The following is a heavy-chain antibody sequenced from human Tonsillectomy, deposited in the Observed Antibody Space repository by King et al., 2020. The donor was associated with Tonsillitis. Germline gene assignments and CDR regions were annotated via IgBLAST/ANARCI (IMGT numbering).Heavy chain of an antibody. CDR3: ARAKGGYYYFDY. CDR2: ARSKTNSKTP. CDR1: GLTFSDHY. J-gene: IGHJ4*02. V-gene: IGHV3-72*01. Sequence: VQLVESGGGLVQPGGSLRLPCGASGLTFSDHYMDWVRLAQVKGRECGGRARSKTNSKTPEYAASVKGRFTILRDDSKNSLYLQMNSLKTEDTAVYYCARAKGGYYYFDYWGQGTLVTVSS. D-gene: IGHD5-18*01.